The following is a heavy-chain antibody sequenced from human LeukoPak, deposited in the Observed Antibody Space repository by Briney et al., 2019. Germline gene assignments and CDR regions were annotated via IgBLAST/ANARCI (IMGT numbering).Heavy chain of an antibody. J-gene: IGHJ4*02. Sequence: PSETLSLTCTVSGGSISSYYWSWVRQPAGKGLEWIGRIYTSGSTNYNPSLKSRVTMSVDTSKNQFPLKLSSVTAADTAVYYCARGRGAGLLWFGELSHWGQGTLVTVSS. V-gene: IGHV4-4*07. D-gene: IGHD3-10*01. CDR1: GGSISSYY. CDR3: ARGRGAGLLWFGELSH. CDR2: IYTSGST.